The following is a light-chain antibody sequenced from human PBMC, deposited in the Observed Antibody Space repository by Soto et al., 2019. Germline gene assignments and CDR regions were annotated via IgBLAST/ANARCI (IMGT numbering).Light chain of an antibody. Sequence: DIQMTQSPSAMPASVGDRVTITCRASQGINIYLARFQQKPGKVPKRLIYAASNLQSGVPSRFSGSGSGTEFTLTISSLQPEDSATYYCLQHDIYPLTFGGGTRVEI. J-gene: IGKJ4*01. CDR2: AAS. CDR3: LQHDIYPLT. CDR1: QGINIY. V-gene: IGKV1-17*03.